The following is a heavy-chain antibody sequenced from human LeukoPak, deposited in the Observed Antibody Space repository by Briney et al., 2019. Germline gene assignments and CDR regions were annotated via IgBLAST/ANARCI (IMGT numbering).Heavy chain of an antibody. V-gene: IGHV4-34*01. CDR3: ARVSSSWYQDWYFDL. D-gene: IGHD6-13*01. CDR1: GGSFSGYY. Sequence: SETLSLTCAVYGGSFSGYYWSWIRQPPGKGLEWIGEINHSGSTNYNPSLKSRVTMSLDTSKNQFSLKLSSVTAADTAVYYCARVSSSWYQDWYFDLWGRGTLVTVSS. CDR2: INHSGST. J-gene: IGHJ2*01.